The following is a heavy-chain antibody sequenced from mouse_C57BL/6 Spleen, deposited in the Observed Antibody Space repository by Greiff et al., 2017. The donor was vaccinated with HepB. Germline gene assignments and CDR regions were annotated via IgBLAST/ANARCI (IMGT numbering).Heavy chain of an antibody. J-gene: IGHJ1*03. V-gene: IGHV1-82*01. CDR2: IYPGDGDT. Sequence: VQLQQPGPELVKPGASVKISCKASGYAFSSSWMNWVKQRPGKGLEWIGRIYPGDGDTNYNGKFKGKATLTADKSSSTAYMQLSSLTSEDSAVYFCARWRDGYLWYFDVWGTGTTVTVSS. CDR3: ARWRDGYLWYFDV. CDR1: GYAFSSSW. D-gene: IGHD2-3*01.